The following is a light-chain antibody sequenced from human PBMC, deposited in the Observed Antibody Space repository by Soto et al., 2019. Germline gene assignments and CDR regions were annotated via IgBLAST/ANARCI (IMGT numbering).Light chain of an antibody. V-gene: IGLV2-11*01. CDR3: CSYAGSYSSRV. J-gene: IGLJ2*01. CDR1: SSDVGGYNY. CDR2: DVS. Sequence: QSVLTQPRSVSGSPGQSVTISCTGTSSDVGGYNYVSWYQQHPGKAPKLMIYDVSKRPSGVPDRFSGSKSGKTASLTISGLQAEDEADYYCCSYAGSYSSRVFGGGTQLTVL.